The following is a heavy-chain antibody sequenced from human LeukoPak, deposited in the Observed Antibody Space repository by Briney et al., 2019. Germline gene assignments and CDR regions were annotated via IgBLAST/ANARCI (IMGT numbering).Heavy chain of an antibody. V-gene: IGHV3-23*01. J-gene: IGHJ4*02. Sequence: GGSLTLSCAASGFTFSSYAMSWVRQAPGKGLEWVSAISGSGASTYYADSVKGRFTISRDNSKNTLYLQMNSLRAEDTAVYYCANTFYYDSSGYYWGPGNLDTVSS. CDR3: ANTFYYDSSGYY. CDR2: ISGSGAST. CDR1: GFTFSSYA. D-gene: IGHD3-22*01.